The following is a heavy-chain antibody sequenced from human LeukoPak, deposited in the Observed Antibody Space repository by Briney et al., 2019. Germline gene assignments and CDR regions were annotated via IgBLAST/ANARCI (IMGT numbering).Heavy chain of an antibody. Sequence: PGGSLRLSCAASGFTFSSYSMNWVRQAPGKGLEWVSYISQSSDRTYHADSVKGRFTISRDNAKNSLYLQMDGLRVEDTAVYYCARDLLNDEGSSYFFDQWGQGTLVTVAS. J-gene: IGHJ4*02. CDR1: GFTFSSYS. CDR2: ISQSSDRT. CDR3: ARDLLNDEGSSYFFDQ. D-gene: IGHD2-2*01. V-gene: IGHV3-48*04.